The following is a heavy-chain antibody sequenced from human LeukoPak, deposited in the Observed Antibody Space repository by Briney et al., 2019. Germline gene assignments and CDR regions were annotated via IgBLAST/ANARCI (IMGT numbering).Heavy chain of an antibody. Sequence: SVKVSCKASGGTFSSYAISWVRQAPGQGLEWMGGIIPIFGTANYAQKFQGRVTITADESTSTAYMELSSLRSEDTAVYYCAAGLGSSGYYYPPYYYYYGMDVWGQGTTVTVSS. CDR2: IIPIFGTA. V-gene: IGHV1-69*13. D-gene: IGHD3-22*01. CDR1: GGTFSSYA. J-gene: IGHJ6*02. CDR3: AAGLGSSGYYYPPYYYYYGMDV.